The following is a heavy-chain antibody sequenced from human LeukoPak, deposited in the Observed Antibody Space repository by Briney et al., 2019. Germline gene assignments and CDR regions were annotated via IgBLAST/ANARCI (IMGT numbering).Heavy chain of an antibody. V-gene: IGHV3-53*01. CDR1: GFTVSNNY. D-gene: IGHD6-19*01. CDR2: IYSGGST. Sequence: GGSLRLSCAASGFTVSNNYMTWVRQAPGKGLEWVSLIYSGGSTYYADSVKGRFTISRDNSKNTLYLQMNSLRAEDTAVYYCVSSGWYYYGMDVWGQGTTVTVSS. J-gene: IGHJ6*02. CDR3: VSSGWYYYGMDV.